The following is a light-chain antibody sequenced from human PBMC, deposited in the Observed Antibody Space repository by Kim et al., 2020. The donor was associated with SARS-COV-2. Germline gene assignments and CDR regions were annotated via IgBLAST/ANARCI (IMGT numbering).Light chain of an antibody. Sequence: ASVGDRVALTCRASHGISGRLAWFQQKPGKAPNLLIYAASTLQDGVPSRFSGSGSGTDFTLTISSLQPEDFATYYCQQSASYPRTFGGGTRVEI. CDR1: HGISGR. V-gene: IGKV1-9*01. CDR2: AAS. J-gene: IGKJ4*01. CDR3: QQSASYPRT.